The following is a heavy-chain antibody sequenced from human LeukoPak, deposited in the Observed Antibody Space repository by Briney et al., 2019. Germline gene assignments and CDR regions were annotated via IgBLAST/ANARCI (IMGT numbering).Heavy chain of an antibody. CDR3: ARGVLRFFYYMDV. J-gene: IGHJ6*03. V-gene: IGHV3-11*04. CDR2: ISSSGSTI. D-gene: IGHD3-3*01. CDR1: GFTFSDYY. Sequence: PGGSLRLSCAASGFTFSDYYMSWIRQAPGKGLEWVSYISSSGSTIYYADSVKGRFTISRDNAKNSLYLQVNSLRAEDTAVYYCARGVLRFFYYMDVWGKGTTVTVSS.